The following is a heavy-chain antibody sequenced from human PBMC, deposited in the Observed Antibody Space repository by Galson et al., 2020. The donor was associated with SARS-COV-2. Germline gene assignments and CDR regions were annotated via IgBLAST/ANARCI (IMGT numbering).Heavy chain of an antibody. CDR1: GGSFSYYY. D-gene: IGHD3-22*01. J-gene: IGHJ6*03. CDR2: INHSGST. CDR3: ARSRQDVTMIVVAITAYYHYMDV. V-gene: IGHV4-34*01. Sequence: SETLSLTCAVYGGSFSYYYWSWIRQSPGKGLEWLGEINHSGSTKSSPSLRSRVTIAVDTSKNQFSLKLTSMTAADTAVYYCARSRQDVTMIVVAITAYYHYMDVWSKGTTVTISS.